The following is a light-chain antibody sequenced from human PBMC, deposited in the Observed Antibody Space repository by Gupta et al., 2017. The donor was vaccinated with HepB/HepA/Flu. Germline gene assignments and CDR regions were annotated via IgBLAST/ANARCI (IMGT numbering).Light chain of an antibody. CDR2: AAS. J-gene: IGKJ3*01. CDR3: QQGYTMPHI. CDR1: QSISNY. V-gene: IGKV1-39*01. Sequence: DIQMTQSPSSLSASVRDRVTITCRASQSISNYLHWYQQKPGKAPKLLIYAASSLQSGVPSRFSGTGSATDFTLTISRLQPEDFATYYCQQGYTMPHIFGHGTKVDIK.